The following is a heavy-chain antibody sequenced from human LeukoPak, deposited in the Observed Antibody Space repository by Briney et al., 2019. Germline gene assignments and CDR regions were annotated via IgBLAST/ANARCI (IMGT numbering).Heavy chain of an antibody. J-gene: IGHJ6*03. CDR1: GGTFSSHF. CDR2: INPIFGTD. D-gene: IGHD3-10*01. Sequence: ASVKVSCKASGGTFSSHFISWVRQAPGQGLEWMGGINPIFGTDHYAQKFQGRVTITADKSTSTAYMELSSLRSEDTAVYYCARVAGYYGSGSYYNRDLYYYYYMDVWGKGTTVTISS. CDR3: ARVAGYYGSGSYYNRDLYYYYYMDV. V-gene: IGHV1-69*06.